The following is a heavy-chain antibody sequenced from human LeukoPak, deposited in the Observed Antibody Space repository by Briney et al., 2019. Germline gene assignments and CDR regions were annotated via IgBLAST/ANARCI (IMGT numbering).Heavy chain of an antibody. CDR3: ARDIAVAGTAILALDY. V-gene: IGHV3-33*01. CDR1: GFTFSSYG. CDR2: IWYDGSNK. D-gene: IGHD6-19*01. Sequence: GGSLRLSCAASGFTFSSYGMHWVRQAPGKGLEWVAVIWYDGSNKYYADSVKGRFTISRDNSKNTLYLQMNSLRAADTAVYYCARDIAVAGTAILALDYWGQGTLVTVSS. J-gene: IGHJ4*02.